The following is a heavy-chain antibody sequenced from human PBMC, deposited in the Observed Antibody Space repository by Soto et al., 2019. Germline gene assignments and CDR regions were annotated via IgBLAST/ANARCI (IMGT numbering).Heavy chain of an antibody. CDR3: ARVRVSFKTYYDILTGQKNPDYYYYMDV. J-gene: IGHJ6*03. CDR2: INWNGGST. D-gene: IGHD3-9*01. Sequence: GGSLRLSCAASGFTFDDYGMSWVRQAPGKGLEWVSGINWNGGSTGYADSVKGRFTISRDNAKNSLYLQMNSLRAEDTALYHCARVRVSFKTYYDILTGQKNPDYYYYMDVWGKGNTVTVSS. CDR1: GFTFDDYG. V-gene: IGHV3-20*01.